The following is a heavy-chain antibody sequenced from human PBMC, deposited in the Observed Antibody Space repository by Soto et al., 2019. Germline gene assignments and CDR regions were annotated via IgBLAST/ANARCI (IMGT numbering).Heavy chain of an antibody. D-gene: IGHD5-12*01. CDR2: VQQHGSEK. Sequence: EGQLVESGGGLVQPGESLRLSCAGSGFTFNSYWMSWVRQAPGKGLEWVAKVQQHGSEKYYVDSVKGRFTISRDNAKNSVYLQMNSLRVEDTAVYYCARGGLHRSGYEYYYYYYGLDVWGQGTTVTVAS. J-gene: IGHJ6*02. CDR1: GFTFNSYW. V-gene: IGHV3-7*03. CDR3: ARGGLHRSGYEYYYYYYGLDV.